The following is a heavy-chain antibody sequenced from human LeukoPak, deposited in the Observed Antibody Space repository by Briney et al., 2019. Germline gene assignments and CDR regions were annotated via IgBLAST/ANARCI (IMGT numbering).Heavy chain of an antibody. J-gene: IGHJ6*03. D-gene: IGHD1-1*01. V-gene: IGHV1-18*01. CDR2: IGAYNGNT. CDR1: GYTLTSYG. CDR3: ARNAYNWNRWRSIYYYYYMDV. Sequence: ASVKVSCKASGYTLTSYGISWVRQAPGQGLEWMGWIGAYNGNTNYAQKLQGRVTMTTDTSTSTAYMELRSLRSDDTAVYYCARNAYNWNRWRSIYYYYYMDVWGKGTTVTVSS.